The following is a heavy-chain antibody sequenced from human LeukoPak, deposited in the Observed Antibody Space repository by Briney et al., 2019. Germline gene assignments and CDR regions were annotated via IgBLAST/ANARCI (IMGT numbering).Heavy chain of an antibody. V-gene: IGHV3-23*01. CDR1: GFTFSSDA. Sequence: GGSLRLXCAASGFTFSSDAMTWDRQAPGKGLEWVSTITGSDDRTYYADSVKGRFTISRDYSKNTLHLQLNSLRAEDTAMYYCAKGPQLGSGYHPDYWGQGTLVSVSS. J-gene: IGHJ4*02. D-gene: IGHD3-22*01. CDR3: AKGPQLGSGYHPDY. CDR2: ITGSDDRT.